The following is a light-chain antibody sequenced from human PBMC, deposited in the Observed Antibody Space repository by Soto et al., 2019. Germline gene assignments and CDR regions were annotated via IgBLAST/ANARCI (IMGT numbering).Light chain of an antibody. CDR1: SNXVXHSSF. J-gene: IGLJ1*01. CDR2: EVS. CDR3: NXXXDXGKHV. Sequence: QSVLTQPPSASGSPGQSVTXXXTGXSNXVXHSSFISWYQQHPGKGPKLIIYEVSKRPSGVPDRFSGSKSGNTASLSVSGLQDEDEADYFCNXXXDXGKHVFGTGTKVTVL. V-gene: IGLV2-8*01.